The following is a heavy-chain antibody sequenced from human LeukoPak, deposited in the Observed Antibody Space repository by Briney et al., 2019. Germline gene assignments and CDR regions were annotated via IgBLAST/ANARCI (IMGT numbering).Heavy chain of an antibody. CDR3: ARDRVQYGGGDCLVDY. CDR1: GFTFSSYW. Sequence: GGSLRLSCAASGFTFSSYWMHWVRQAPGKGLVWVSRISSDGNSTSYADSLKGRFTISRDKSKNTLYLQMNSLRAEDTAVYYCARDRVQYGGGDCLVDYWGQGTLVTVSS. CDR2: ISSDGNST. V-gene: IGHV3-74*01. J-gene: IGHJ4*02. D-gene: IGHD2-21*02.